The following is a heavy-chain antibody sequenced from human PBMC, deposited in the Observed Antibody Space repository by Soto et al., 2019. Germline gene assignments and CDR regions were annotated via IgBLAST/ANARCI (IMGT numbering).Heavy chain of an antibody. CDR3: AIWWEMAVAVYYYHVMAV. V-gene: IGHV5-51*01. CDR2: LYPGDSDT. D-gene: IGHD1-26*01. J-gene: IGHJ6*02. Sequence: PGKGLEWMGILYPGDSDTRYSPSFQGQVTISADKSISTAYLQWSSLKASDTAMYYCAIWWEMAVAVYYYHVMAVRGQGTTVTVSS.